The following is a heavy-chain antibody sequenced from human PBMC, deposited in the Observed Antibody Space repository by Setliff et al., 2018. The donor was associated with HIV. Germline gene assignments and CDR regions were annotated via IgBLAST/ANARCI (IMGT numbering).Heavy chain of an antibody. J-gene: IGHJ4*02. Sequence: ASVKVSCKASGYTFTGHYMHWVRQVPGQGLQWMGWINPSGGSTWYAQKFQGRVTMTGDTSTNTLYMELSSLRSEDTAVYYCARGWEGGMDYWGQGTLVTVSS. CDR2: INPSGGST. CDR3: ARGWEGGMDY. D-gene: IGHD1-26*01. V-gene: IGHV1-46*01. CDR1: GYTFTGHY.